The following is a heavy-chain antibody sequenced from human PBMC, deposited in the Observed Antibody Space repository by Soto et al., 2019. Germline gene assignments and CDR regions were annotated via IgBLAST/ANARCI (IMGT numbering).Heavy chain of an antibody. CDR3: VKDEYCGSTSCHGYFQH. CDR2: ISSDGGST. D-gene: IGHD2-2*01. V-gene: IGHV3-64D*06. Sequence: PGGSLRLSCSASGFTFSTYAMHWVRQAPGKGLAYVSVISSDGGSTYYADSVKGRFTISRDNSNNTLDLQMSSLRAEDTAVYYCVKDEYCGSTSCHGYFQHWGQGTLVTVSS. J-gene: IGHJ1*01. CDR1: GFTFSTYA.